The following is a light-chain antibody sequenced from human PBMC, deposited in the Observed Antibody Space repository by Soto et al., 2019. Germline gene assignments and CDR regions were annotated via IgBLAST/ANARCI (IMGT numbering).Light chain of an antibody. Sequence: QSALTQPASVSGSPGQSITISCTGTSSDVGSYNLVSWHQHYPGKAPKLVIYDGTKRPSGVSIRFSGSKSGNTASLTISGLQTEDDAEYYCCSFAHGSPLVFGGGTKLTVL. CDR2: DGT. V-gene: IGLV2-23*01. CDR1: SSDVGSYNL. J-gene: IGLJ2*01. CDR3: CSFAHGSPLV.